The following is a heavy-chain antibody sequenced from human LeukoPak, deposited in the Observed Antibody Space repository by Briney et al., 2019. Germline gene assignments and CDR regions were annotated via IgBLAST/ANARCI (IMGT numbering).Heavy chain of an antibody. CDR3: ARTVRRDFWSGSWYFDL. V-gene: IGHV4-4*07. CDR2: IYTSGST. J-gene: IGHJ2*01. D-gene: IGHD3-3*01. Sequence: SETLSLTCTVSGGSISSYYWSWIRQPAGKGLEWIGRIYTSGSTNYNPSLKSRVTMSLDTSKNQFSLKLSSVTAADTAMYYCARTVRRDFWSGSWYFDLWGRGTLVIVSS. CDR1: GGSISSYY.